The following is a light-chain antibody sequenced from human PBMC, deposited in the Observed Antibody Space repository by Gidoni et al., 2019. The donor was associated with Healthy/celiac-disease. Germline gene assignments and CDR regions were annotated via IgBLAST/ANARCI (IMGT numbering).Light chain of an antibody. J-gene: IGKJ1*01. CDR3: QQYNSYPWT. V-gene: IGKV1-5*03. Sequence: DIQMTQSPSTLSASVGDIVTITCRASQSISSWLAWYQQKPGKAPKHLIYKASSLESGGPSRFSGSGSGTEFTLTISSLQPDDFATYYCQQYNSYPWTFGQGTKVETK. CDR1: QSISSW. CDR2: KAS.